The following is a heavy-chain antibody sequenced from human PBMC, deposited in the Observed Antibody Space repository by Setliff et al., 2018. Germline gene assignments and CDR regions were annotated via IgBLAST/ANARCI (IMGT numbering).Heavy chain of an antibody. Sequence: SVKVSCKASGGPFNSYSFSWVRQAPGQGLELMGWITPFNDNTNYAHKCQDRVTITRDRPMSTAYMDLSSLRSEDTAWYYCETLYYDRGPAPYYFDYWGPGTLVTVSS. V-gene: IGHV1-45*02. CDR1: GGPFNSY. CDR2: ITPFNDNT. D-gene: IGHD3-22*01. CDR3: ETLYYDRGPAPYYFDY. J-gene: IGHJ4*02.